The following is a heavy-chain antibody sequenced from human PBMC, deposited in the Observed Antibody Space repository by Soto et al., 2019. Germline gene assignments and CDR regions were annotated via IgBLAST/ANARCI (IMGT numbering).Heavy chain of an antibody. D-gene: IGHD3-10*01. Sequence: GGSLRLCCAASGFSVRDYPMSWVRQAPGKGPERVSHITRGVDRTYYADSVKGRFTISRDNSKNTMYLQLDSLRVDDTAVYFCARGEYSGLYYAFWGQGTLVTDSS. J-gene: IGHJ4*02. CDR2: ITRGVDRT. CDR3: ARGEYSGLYYAF. CDR1: GFSVRDYP. V-gene: IGHV3-23*01.